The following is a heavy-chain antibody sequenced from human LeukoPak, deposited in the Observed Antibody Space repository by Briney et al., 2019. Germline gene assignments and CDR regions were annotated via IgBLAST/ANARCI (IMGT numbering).Heavy chain of an antibody. V-gene: IGHV1-69*13. CDR1: GGTFSSYA. J-gene: IGHJ6*03. Sequence: ASVKVSCKASGGTFSSYAISWVRQAPGQGLEWMGGIIPIFGTANYAQKFQGRVTITADESTSTPYMELSSLRSEDTAVYYCATHRRTSYYYYMDVWGKGTTVTVSS. CDR2: IIPIFGTA. D-gene: IGHD3/OR15-3a*01. CDR3: ATHRRTSYYYYMDV.